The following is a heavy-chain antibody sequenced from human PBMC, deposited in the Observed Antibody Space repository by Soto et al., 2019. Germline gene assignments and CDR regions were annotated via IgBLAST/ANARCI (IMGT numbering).Heavy chain of an antibody. J-gene: IGHJ4*02. CDR1: GYSFAGYW. CDR2: IDPSDSQT. D-gene: IGHD3-22*01. CDR3: ARQIYDSDTGPNFQYYFDS. Sequence: GESLKISCKGAGYSFAGYWITWVRQKPGKGLEWMGRIDPSDSQTYYSPSFRGHVTISATKSITTVFLQWSSLRASDTAMYYCARQIYDSDTGPNFQYYFDSWGQGTPVTVSS. V-gene: IGHV5-10-1*01.